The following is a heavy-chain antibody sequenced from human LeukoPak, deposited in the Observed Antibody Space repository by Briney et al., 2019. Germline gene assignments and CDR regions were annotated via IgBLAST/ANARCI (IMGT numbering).Heavy chain of an antibody. V-gene: IGHV1-8*01. Sequence: ASVKVSCKASGYTLTSYDINWVRQATGQGLEWMGWMSPNSGYTGYAQKFQGRVTMTRDTSISTAYMELSSLRSEDTAVYYCARDYGANSGWFDPWGQGTLVTVSS. CDR1: GYTLTSYD. CDR2: MSPNSGYT. CDR3: ARDYGANSGWFDP. J-gene: IGHJ5*02. D-gene: IGHD4-23*01.